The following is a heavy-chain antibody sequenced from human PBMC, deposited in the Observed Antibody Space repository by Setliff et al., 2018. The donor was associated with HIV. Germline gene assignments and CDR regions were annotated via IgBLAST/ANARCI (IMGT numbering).Heavy chain of an antibody. D-gene: IGHD6-13*01. V-gene: IGHV3-74*03. CDR2: INSDGSAS. Sequence: HPGGSLRLSCEASGFTFSNYWMHWVRQAPGKGLEWVSRINSDGSASEHADAVKGRLTISRDNAMNTLYLEMNSLRVEDTAVYYCVRVAGFSSSWFGYWGQGTLVTVSS. CDR3: VRVAGFSSSWFGY. CDR1: GFTFSNYW. J-gene: IGHJ4*02.